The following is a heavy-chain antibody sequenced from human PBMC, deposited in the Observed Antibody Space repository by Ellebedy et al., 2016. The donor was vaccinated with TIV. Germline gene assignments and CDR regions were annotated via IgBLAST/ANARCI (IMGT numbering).Heavy chain of an antibody. CDR1: GFTFRHHG. V-gene: IGHV3-30*18. Sequence: GESLKIPXPAPGFTFRHHGMHRVRQAPGKGLEWLAVVSNDGGATYYADSVKGRFTISRDNSKNTLYLEISSLRDEDTAVFYCAKEGTTWQYDFDLWGQGTMVTVSS. D-gene: IGHD1-14*01. CDR3: AKEGTTWQYDFDL. J-gene: IGHJ3*01. CDR2: VSNDGGAT.